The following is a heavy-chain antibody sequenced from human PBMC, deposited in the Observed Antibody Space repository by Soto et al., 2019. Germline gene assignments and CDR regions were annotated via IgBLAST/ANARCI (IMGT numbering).Heavy chain of an antibody. CDR2: IIPIFGTS. D-gene: IGHD5-18*01. J-gene: IGHJ4*02. CDR1: GGSLSNYL. CDR3: ARGGVDTVTFDY. V-gene: IGHV1-69*06. Sequence: QVQLVQSGTEVQKPGASVQVSCKASGGSLSNYLITWVRQAPGKGLEWMGEIIPIFGTSNSAQRFQGRVTITAVKSTSTVYMELSNLRSEYTAVYYCARGGVDTVTFDYWGQGTLVTVSS.